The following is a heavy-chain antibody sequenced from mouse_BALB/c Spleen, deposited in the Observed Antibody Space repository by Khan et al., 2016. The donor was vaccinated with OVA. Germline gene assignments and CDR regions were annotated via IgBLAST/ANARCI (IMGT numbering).Heavy chain of an antibody. Sequence: QIQLVQSGPELKKPGETVKISCKASGYTFTNYGMNWVKQAPGKGLKWMGFINTYTGEPTYADDFKGRFAFSLETSASTAYLQINNLKNEDTSTYVCARVEYSGTMDYWGQGTSVTGSS. CDR2: INTYTGEP. J-gene: IGHJ4*01. CDR3: ARVEYSGTMDY. CDR1: GYTFTNYG. V-gene: IGHV9-3-1*01.